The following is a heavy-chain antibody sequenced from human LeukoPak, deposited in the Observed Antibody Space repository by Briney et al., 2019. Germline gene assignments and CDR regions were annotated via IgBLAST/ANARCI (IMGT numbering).Heavy chain of an antibody. CDR3: ARAHIGNDLFIDY. Sequence: ASVNVSCNASGYTFTGYYMHWVRQAPEQGLEWMGWINPYSGATNYSQKFQDRVTMTRDTSNSTAYMDLLSLKSADTAAYYCARAHIGNDLFIDYWGQGTLVTVSS. J-gene: IGHJ4*02. CDR1: GYTFTGYY. D-gene: IGHD2-21*01. CDR2: INPYSGAT. V-gene: IGHV1-2*02.